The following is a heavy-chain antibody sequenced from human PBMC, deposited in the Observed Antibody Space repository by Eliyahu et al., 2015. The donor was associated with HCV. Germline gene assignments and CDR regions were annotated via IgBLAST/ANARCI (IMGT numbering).Heavy chain of an antibody. J-gene: IGHJ4*02. CDR3: AREPRN. Sequence: QVQLQESGPGLVKPSQTLSLTCTVSGGSISSGSYYWSWIRQPAGKGLEWIGRIYTSGSTNYNPSPKSRVTISVDTSKNQFSLKLSSVTAADTAVYYCAREPRNWGQGTLVTVSS. CDR1: GGSISSGSYY. CDR2: IYTSGST. V-gene: IGHV4-61*02.